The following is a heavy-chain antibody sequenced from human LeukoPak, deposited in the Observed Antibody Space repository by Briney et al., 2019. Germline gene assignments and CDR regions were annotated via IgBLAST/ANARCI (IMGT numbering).Heavy chain of an antibody. J-gene: IGHJ4*02. CDR3: ARHHSSGYYFGFDY. CDR1: GYSFTNYW. Sequence: GESLKISCKGSGYSFTNYWIGWVRQLPGKGLEWMGIIYPDDSHTRYSPSFQGQVTISADKSISTAYLQWSSLKASDTAMYYCARHHSSGYYFGFDYWGQGTLVTVSS. D-gene: IGHD3-22*01. CDR2: IYPDDSHT. V-gene: IGHV5-51*01.